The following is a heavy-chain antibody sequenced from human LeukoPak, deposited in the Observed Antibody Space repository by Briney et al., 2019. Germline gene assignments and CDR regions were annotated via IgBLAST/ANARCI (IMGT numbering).Heavy chain of an antibody. CDR3: ASIQIGVRGVILFDY. D-gene: IGHD3-10*01. J-gene: IGHJ4*02. V-gene: IGHV4-59*01. CDR1: GGSISSYY. Sequence: SETLSLTCTVSGGSISSYYWSWIRQPPGKGLEWIGYIYYSGSTNYNPSLKSRVTISVDTSKNQFSLKLSSVTAADTAVYYCASIQIGVRGVILFDYWGQGTLVTVSS. CDR2: IYYSGST.